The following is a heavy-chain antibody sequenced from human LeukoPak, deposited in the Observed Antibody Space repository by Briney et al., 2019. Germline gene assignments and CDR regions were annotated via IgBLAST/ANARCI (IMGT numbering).Heavy chain of an antibody. CDR3: AKSPAPYGDFPRIDY. V-gene: IGHV3-23*01. D-gene: IGHD4-17*01. Sequence: GGSLRLSCAASGFTFSSYAMSWVRQAPGRGLEWVSAISGSGGSTYYADSVKGRFTISRDNSKNTLYLQMNSLRAEDTAVYYCAKSPAPYGDFPRIDYWGQGTLVTVSS. J-gene: IGHJ4*02. CDR1: GFTFSSYA. CDR2: ISGSGGST.